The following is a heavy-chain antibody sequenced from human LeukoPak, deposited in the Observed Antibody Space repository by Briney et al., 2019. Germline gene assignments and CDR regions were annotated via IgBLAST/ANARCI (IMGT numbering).Heavy chain of an antibody. J-gene: IGHJ4*02. CDR1: GGSISSYY. Sequence: SETLSLTCTVSGGSISSYYWSWIRQPPGKGLEWIGYIYYSGSTNYNPSLKSRVTISVDTSKNQFSLKLSSVTAADAAVYYCARHDRSYFDYWGQGTLVTVSS. CDR2: IYYSGST. V-gene: IGHV4-59*08. CDR3: ARHDRSYFDY. D-gene: IGHD3-22*01.